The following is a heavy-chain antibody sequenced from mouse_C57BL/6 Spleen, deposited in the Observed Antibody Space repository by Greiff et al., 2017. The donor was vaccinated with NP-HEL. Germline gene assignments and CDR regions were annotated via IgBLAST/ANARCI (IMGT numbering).Heavy chain of an antibody. CDR2: IDPEDGET. CDR1: GFNIKDYY. CDR3: ARSPYYYGSSGWYFDV. V-gene: IGHV14-2*01. J-gene: IGHJ1*03. D-gene: IGHD1-1*01. Sequence: EVQLQQSGAELVKPGASVKLSCTASGFNIKDYYMHWVKQRTEQGLEWIGRIDPEDGETKYAPKFPGKATITADTSSNTAYLQLSSLTSEDTAVYYCARSPYYYGSSGWYFDVWGTGTTVTVSS.